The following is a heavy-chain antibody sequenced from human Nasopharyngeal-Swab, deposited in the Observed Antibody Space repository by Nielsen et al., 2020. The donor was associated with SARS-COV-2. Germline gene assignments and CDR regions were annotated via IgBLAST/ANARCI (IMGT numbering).Heavy chain of an antibody. CDR2: INHSGST. J-gene: IGHJ4*02. Sequence: GSLRLSCAVYGGSFSGYYWSWIRQPPGKGLEWIGEINHSGSTNYNPSLKSRVTISVDTSKNQFSLKLSSVTAADTAVYYCASIAVAGTWGQGTLVTVSS. CDR3: ASIAVAGT. D-gene: IGHD6-13*01. CDR1: GGSFSGYY. V-gene: IGHV4-34*01.